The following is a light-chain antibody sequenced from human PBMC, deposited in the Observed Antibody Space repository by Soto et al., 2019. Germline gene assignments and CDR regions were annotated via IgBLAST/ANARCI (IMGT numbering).Light chain of an antibody. J-gene: IGLJ1*01. CDR3: SSYTGSSTYF. V-gene: IGLV2-14*01. Sequence: QSVLTQPASVSGSPGQSITIACTGTSSDVGGYNYVSWYQQYPGKAPRLVISDVSNRPSGVSNRFSGSKSGNSASLTISGLQAEDDADYYCSSYTGSSTYFFGTGTKVTVL. CDR2: DVS. CDR1: SSDVGGYNY.